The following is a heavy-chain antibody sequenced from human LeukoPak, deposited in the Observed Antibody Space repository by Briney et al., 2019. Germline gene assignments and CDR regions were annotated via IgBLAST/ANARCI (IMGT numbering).Heavy chain of an antibody. CDR1: GGSISSSSYY. J-gene: IGHJ4*02. CDR3: ARKIAAAPPLN. CDR2: IYYSGST. V-gene: IGHV4-39*01. Sequence: PSETLSLTCTVSGGSISSSSYYWGWIRQPPGKGLEWIGSIYYSGSTYYNPSLKSRVTISVDTSKNQFSLKLSSVTASDTAVYYCARKIAAAPPLNWGQGTLVTVSS. D-gene: IGHD6-13*01.